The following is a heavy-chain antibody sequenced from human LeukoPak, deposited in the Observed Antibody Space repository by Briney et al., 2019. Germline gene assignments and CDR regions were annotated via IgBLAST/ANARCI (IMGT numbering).Heavy chain of an antibody. CDR1: GYTLTELS. Sequence: ASVKVSCKVSGYTLTELSMHWVRQAPGKGLEWMGGFDPEDGETIYARKFQGRVTMTEDTSTDTAYMELSSLRSEDTAVYYCATHFGVVIDWFDPWGQGTLVTVSS. CDR3: ATHFGVVIDWFDP. D-gene: IGHD3-3*01. CDR2: FDPEDGET. J-gene: IGHJ5*02. V-gene: IGHV1-24*01.